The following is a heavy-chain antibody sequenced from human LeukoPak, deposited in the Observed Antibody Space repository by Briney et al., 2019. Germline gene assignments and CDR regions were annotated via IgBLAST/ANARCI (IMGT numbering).Heavy chain of an antibody. J-gene: IGHJ3*02. V-gene: IGHV1-2*02. D-gene: IGHD1-26*01. Sequence: GASVEVSCKASGYTFTGYYIHWVRQAPGQGLEWMGWINPNNGGTNYARGFQGRVTMTRDTSISTAYMELTGLTSDDTAVYYCGIVGATEAFDIWGQGTMVTVSS. CDR3: GIVGATEAFDI. CDR1: GYTFTGYY. CDR2: INPNNGGT.